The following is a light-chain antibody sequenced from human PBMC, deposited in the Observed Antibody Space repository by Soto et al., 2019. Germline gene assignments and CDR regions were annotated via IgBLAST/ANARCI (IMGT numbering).Light chain of an antibody. CDR3: QQYGSSPIFP. CDR2: GAT. Sequence: EIVLTQSPGTLSLSPGERATLSCRASQSVSSSYLAWYQQKPGQAPRLLIYGATSRVTGIPDRFSGSGSGTDFTLTISRLVPEDLAVYYCQQYGSSPIFPFGPGTKVDI. J-gene: IGKJ3*01. V-gene: IGKV3-20*01. CDR1: QSVSSSY.